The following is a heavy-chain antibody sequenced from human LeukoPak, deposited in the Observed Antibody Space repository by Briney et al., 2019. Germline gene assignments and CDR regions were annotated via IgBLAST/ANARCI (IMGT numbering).Heavy chain of an antibody. CDR1: GGTFSSYA. CDR2: IIPIFGTA. Sequence: SVKVSCKASGGTFSSYAISWVRQAPGQGLEWMGGIIPIFGTANYAQKFQCRVTITADESTSTAYMELSSLRSEDTAVYYCARSIAAAGTLDYWGQGTLVTVSS. D-gene: IGHD6-13*01. CDR3: ARSIAAAGTLDY. J-gene: IGHJ4*02. V-gene: IGHV1-69*13.